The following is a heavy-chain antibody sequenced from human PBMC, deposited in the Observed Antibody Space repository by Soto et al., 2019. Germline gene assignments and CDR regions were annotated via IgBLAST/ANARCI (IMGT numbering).Heavy chain of an antibody. J-gene: IGHJ4*02. CDR3: ARWGTTGGLDV. D-gene: IGHD3-16*01. Sequence: QVQLVESGGGVVQPGTSLRLSCVGSGFTFRSYVIHWVRQAPGKGLEWVALTSYDGSNNFYGDYVKGRFTISRDNSRNTVELQMDSLRREDTALYFCARWGTTGGLDVWGQGTLVSVSS. V-gene: IGHV3-33*05. CDR2: TSYDGSNN. CDR1: GFTFRSYV.